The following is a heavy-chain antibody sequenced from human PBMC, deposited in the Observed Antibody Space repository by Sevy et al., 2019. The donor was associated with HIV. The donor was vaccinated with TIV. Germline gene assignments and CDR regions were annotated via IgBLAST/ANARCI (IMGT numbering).Heavy chain of an antibody. CDR2: IRGTGNTI. Sequence: VGSLRLSCAASGFTFSSHCMNWVHQTPGKGLEWISYIRGTGNTIYYADSVKGRFTISRDNAKNSLYLQLKSLRDEDTAIYYCARVAPYYDSNVSDFWGQGSLVTVSS. CDR1: GFTFSSHC. CDR3: ARVAPYYDSNVSDF. D-gene: IGHD3-22*01. J-gene: IGHJ4*02. V-gene: IGHV3-48*02.